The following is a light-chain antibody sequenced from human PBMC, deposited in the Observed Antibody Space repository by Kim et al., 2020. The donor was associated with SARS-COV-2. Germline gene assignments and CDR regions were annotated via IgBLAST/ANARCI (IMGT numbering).Light chain of an antibody. Sequence: QSVLTQPPSVSGAPGQGVTISCTGSSSNIGAGYVLHWYQQLPGTAPKLLIYGNSNRPSGVPDRFSGSKSGTSASLAITGLQAEDEADYYCQSYDSSLSGFVVFGGGTKLTVL. CDR1: SSNIGAGYV. CDR3: QSYDSSLSGFVV. CDR2: GNS. J-gene: IGLJ2*01. V-gene: IGLV1-40*01.